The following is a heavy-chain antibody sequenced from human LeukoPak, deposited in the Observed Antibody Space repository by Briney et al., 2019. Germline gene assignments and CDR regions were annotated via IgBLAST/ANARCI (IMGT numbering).Heavy chain of an antibody. CDR2: IKQDGSEK. CDR1: GFTFSSYW. V-gene: IGHV3-7*05. Sequence: GGSLRLSCAASGFTFSSYWMTWVRQAPGKGLEWVANIKQDGSEKYYVDSVKGRFTISRDNAKTSLYLQMNSLRAEDTAVYYCARWGTYSSSWLGAFDIWGQGTMVTVSS. D-gene: IGHD6-13*01. J-gene: IGHJ3*02. CDR3: ARWGTYSSSWLGAFDI.